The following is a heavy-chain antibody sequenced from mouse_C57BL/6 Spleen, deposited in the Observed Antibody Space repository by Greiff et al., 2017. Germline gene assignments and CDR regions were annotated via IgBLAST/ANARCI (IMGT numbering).Heavy chain of an antibody. CDR3: AIGDDGYYYAMDY. CDR1: GYTFTSYT. D-gene: IGHD2-3*01. CDR2: INPSSGYT. Sequence: QVQLKQSGAELARPGASVKMSCKASGYTFTSYTMHWVKQRPGQGLEWIGYINPSSGYTKYNQKFKDKATLTADKSSNTAYMQLSSLTSEDTAVYSCAIGDDGYYYAMDYWGQGTSVTVSS. J-gene: IGHJ4*01. V-gene: IGHV1-4*01.